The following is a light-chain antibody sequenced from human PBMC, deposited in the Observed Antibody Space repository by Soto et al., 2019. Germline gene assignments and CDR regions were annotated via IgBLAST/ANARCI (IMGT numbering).Light chain of an antibody. CDR3: QSYDSSLSGPWV. CDR2: GNS. V-gene: IGLV1-40*01. CDR1: SSNIGAGYD. J-gene: IGLJ3*02. Sequence: QAVLTQPPSVFGAPGQRVTISCTGSSSNIGAGYDVHWYQQLPGTAPKLLIYGNSNRPSGVPDRFSGSKSGTSASLAITGLQAEDEADYYCQSYDSSLSGPWVFGGGTKVTVL.